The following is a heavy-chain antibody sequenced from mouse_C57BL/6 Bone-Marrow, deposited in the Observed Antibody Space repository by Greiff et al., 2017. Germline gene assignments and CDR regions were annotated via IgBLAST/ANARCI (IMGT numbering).Heavy chain of an antibody. CDR3: AKDYYGNSYWYFDV. Sequence: QVQLQQPGAELVRPGSSVKLSCKASGYTFTSYWMHWVKQRPIQGLEWIGNIDPSDSETNYNQKFKDKATLTVDKSSGTAYMQLSSLTSEDSAVYYCAKDYYGNSYWYFDVWGTGTTVTVSS. V-gene: IGHV1-52*01. J-gene: IGHJ1*03. D-gene: IGHD1-1*01. CDR1: GYTFTSYW. CDR2: IDPSDSET.